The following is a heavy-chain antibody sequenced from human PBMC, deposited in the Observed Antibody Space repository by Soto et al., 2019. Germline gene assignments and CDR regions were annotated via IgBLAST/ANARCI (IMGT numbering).Heavy chain of an antibody. D-gene: IGHD3-22*01. J-gene: IGHJ4*02. V-gene: IGHV3-23*01. Sequence: GESLKISCAASGFTFSSYAMSWVRQAPGKGLEWVSAISGSGGSTYYADSVKGRFTISRDNSKNTLYLQMNSLRAEDTAVYYCAKDGDYDSSGYYPYYFDYWGQGTLVTVSS. CDR2: ISGSGGST. CDR1: GFTFSSYA. CDR3: AKDGDYDSSGYYPYYFDY.